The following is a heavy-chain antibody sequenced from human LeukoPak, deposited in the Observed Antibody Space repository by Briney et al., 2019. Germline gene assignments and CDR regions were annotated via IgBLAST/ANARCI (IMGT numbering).Heavy chain of an antibody. CDR1: GGTFSSYA. CDR2: IIPIFGTA. CDR3: ARDLDSSGSY. J-gene: IGHJ4*02. V-gene: IGHV1-69*13. Sequence: ASVKVSCKASGGTFSSYAISWVRQAPGQGLEWMGGIIPIFGTANYAQKFQGRVTITAEESTSTAYMERSRLRSEDTAVYYCARDLDSSGSYWGQGTLVTVSS. D-gene: IGHD6-19*01.